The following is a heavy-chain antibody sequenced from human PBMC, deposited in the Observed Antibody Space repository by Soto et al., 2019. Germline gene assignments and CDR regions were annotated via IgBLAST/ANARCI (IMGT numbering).Heavy chain of an antibody. J-gene: IGHJ4*02. CDR3: AREYPPYCYDSRSYYFDY. D-gene: IGHD3-22*01. V-gene: IGHV1-69*12. Sequence: QVQLVQSGAEVKKPGSSVKVSCKASGGTFSSYAISWVRQAPGQGLEWMGGIIPIFGTANYAQKFQGRVTITADESTSTAYMELSSLRSEDTAVYYCAREYPPYCYDSRSYYFDYWGQGTLVTVSS. CDR2: IIPIFGTA. CDR1: GGTFSSYA.